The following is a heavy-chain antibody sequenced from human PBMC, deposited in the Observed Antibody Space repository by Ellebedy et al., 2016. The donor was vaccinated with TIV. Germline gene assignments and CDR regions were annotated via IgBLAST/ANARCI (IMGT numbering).Heavy chain of an antibody. Sequence: SETLSLTXAVYGGSFSAYYWSWIRQPPGKGLEWIGEINHSGSTNYNPSLKSRVTISVDTSKNQFSLKLSSVTAADTAVYYCARVRFTMVRGIAFDIWGQGTMVTVSS. V-gene: IGHV4-34*01. J-gene: IGHJ3*02. CDR2: INHSGST. D-gene: IGHD3-10*01. CDR1: GGSFSAYY. CDR3: ARVRFTMVRGIAFDI.